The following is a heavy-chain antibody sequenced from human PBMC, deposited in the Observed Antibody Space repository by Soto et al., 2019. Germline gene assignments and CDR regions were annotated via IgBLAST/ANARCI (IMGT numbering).Heavy chain of an antibody. CDR3: AIFQDGSGGYYKFVDY. V-gene: IGHV1-2*02. J-gene: IGHJ4*02. D-gene: IGHD3-3*01. CDR2: INPNSGGT. Sequence: ASVKVSCKTSGYTFTGYYIHWVRQAPGQGLEWMGWINPNSGGTDYAQKFQGRVTMTRDTSISTAYMELSRLRSDDTAVYYCAIFQDGSGGYYKFVDYWGQGTLVTVSS. CDR1: GYTFTGYY.